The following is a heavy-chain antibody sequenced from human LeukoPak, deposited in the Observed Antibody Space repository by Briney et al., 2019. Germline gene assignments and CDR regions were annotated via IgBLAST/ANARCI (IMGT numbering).Heavy chain of an antibody. Sequence: QSGGSLRLSCAASGFTFSSYAMHWVRQAPGKGLEYVSAISSNGGSTYYANSVKGRFTISRDNAKNSLYLQMNSLRAEDTAVYYCARDLLGWELHYFDYWGQGTLVTVSS. CDR3: ARDLLGWELHYFDY. V-gene: IGHV3-64*01. J-gene: IGHJ4*02. CDR2: ISSNGGST. CDR1: GFTFSSYA. D-gene: IGHD1-26*01.